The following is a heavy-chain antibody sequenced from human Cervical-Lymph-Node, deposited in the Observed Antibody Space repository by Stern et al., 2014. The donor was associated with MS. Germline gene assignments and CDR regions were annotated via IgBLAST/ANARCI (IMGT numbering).Heavy chain of an antibody. CDR3: VRDWPSNFDY. V-gene: IGHV3-30*04. J-gene: IGHJ4*02. CDR1: GFIFSSYT. Sequence: VQLVESGGGVVQPGRSLTLSCAASGFIFSSYTFHWFRQAPGKGLEWVSVFTYDGNKYYADSVKGRFTLSRDNSKTTLYLQMDNLRLEDTAMYYCVRDWPSNFDYWGQGTLVTVSS. CDR2: FTYDGNK.